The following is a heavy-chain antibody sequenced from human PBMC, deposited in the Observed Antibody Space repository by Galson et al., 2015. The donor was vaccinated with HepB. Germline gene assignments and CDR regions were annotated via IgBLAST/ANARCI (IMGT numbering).Heavy chain of an antibody. CDR1: GYTFTSYA. CDR2: INAGNGNT. D-gene: IGHD3-3*01. CDR3: ARGYYDFWSGYRDYWYFDL. Sequence: SVKVSCKASGYTFTSYAMHWVRQAPGQRLEWMGWINAGNGNTKYSQKFQGRVTITRDTSASTAYMELSSLRSEDTAVYYCARGYYDFWSGYRDYWYFDLWGRGTLVAVSS. V-gene: IGHV1-3*01. J-gene: IGHJ2*01.